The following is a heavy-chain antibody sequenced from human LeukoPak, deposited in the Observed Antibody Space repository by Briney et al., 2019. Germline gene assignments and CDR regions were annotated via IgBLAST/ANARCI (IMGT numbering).Heavy chain of an antibody. CDR2: ISSSGSTI. J-gene: IGHJ3*02. Sequence: GGSLRLSCAASGFTFSSYEMNWVRQAPGKGLEWVSYISSSGSTIYYADSVKGRFTISRDNAKNSLYLQMNSLRAEDTAVYYCARDLFRKGAFDIWGQGTMATVSS. CDR1: GFTFSSYE. CDR3: ARDLFRKGAFDI. V-gene: IGHV3-48*03. D-gene: IGHD2-21*01.